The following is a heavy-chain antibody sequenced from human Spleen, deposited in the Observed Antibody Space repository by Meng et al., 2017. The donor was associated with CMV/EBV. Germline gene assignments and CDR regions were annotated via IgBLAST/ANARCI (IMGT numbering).Heavy chain of an antibody. CDR1: GYTFTSYD. J-gene: IGHJ4*02. CDR3: ARDEYSYGYIFDY. D-gene: IGHD5-18*01. V-gene: IGHV1-8*02. CDR2: MNPNSGNT. Sequence: ASVKVSCKASGYTFTSYDINWVRQATGQGLEWMGWMNPNSGNTGYAQKFQGRVTMTTDTSTSTAYMELRSLRSDDTAVYYCARDEYSYGYIFDYWGQGTLVTVSS.